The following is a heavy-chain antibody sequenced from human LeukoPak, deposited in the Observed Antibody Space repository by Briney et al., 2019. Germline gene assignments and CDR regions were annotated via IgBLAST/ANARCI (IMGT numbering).Heavy chain of an antibody. Sequence: ASVKVSCKASGYTFTSYDITWVRQAPGQGLEWMGWISTYSGNTNYAQKLQGRVTMTTDTSTSTAYMELRSLRSDDTAVYYCGGDPDDYGGSDAFDIWGQGQWSPSLQ. CDR3: GGDPDDYGGSDAFDI. CDR2: ISTYSGNT. D-gene: IGHD4-23*01. V-gene: IGHV1-18*01. J-gene: IGHJ3*02. CDR1: GYTFTSYD.